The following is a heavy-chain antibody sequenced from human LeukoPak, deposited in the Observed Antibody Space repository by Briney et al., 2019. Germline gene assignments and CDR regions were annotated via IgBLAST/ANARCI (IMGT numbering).Heavy chain of an antibody. J-gene: IGHJ5*02. CDR3: ARAKVDRRFDP. Sequence: GGSLRLSCAASGFAFSTYAMNWVRQAPGKGLEWVSFITSDSNTIYYADSMKGRFTISRDNAENSLYLQMNSLSAEDTAVYYCARAKVDRRFDPWGQGTLVTVSS. CDR1: GFAFSTYA. D-gene: IGHD1-14*01. CDR2: ITSDSNTI. V-gene: IGHV3-48*01.